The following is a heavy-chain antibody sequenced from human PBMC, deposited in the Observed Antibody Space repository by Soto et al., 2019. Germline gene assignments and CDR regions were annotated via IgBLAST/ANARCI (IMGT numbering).Heavy chain of an antibody. CDR1: GGSISSSSYY. V-gene: IGHV4-39*01. CDR2: IYYSGST. Sequence: PSETLSLTCTVSGGSISSSSYYWGWIRQPPGKGLEWIGSIYYSGSTYYNPSLKSRVTISVDTSKNQFSLKLSSVTAADTAVYYCARLSPGDDFWSGPMSVFDYWGQGTLVTVS. D-gene: IGHD3-3*01. J-gene: IGHJ4*02. CDR3: ARLSPGDDFWSGPMSVFDY.